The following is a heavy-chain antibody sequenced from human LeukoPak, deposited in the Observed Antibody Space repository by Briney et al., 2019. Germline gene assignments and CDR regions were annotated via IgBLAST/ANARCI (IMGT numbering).Heavy chain of an antibody. J-gene: IGHJ1*01. D-gene: IGHD3-22*01. Sequence: SQTLSLTCTVSRGSPSSGSYYWSWIRQPAGTGLEWIGRIYTSGSSNYNPSLKSRVTISVDTSKNQFSLKLSSVTAADTAVYYCARAIRYDSNGYYFSPEEYFQHWGQGTLVTVSS. CDR1: RGSPSSGSYY. CDR2: IYTSGSS. CDR3: ARAIRYDSNGYYFSPEEYFQH. V-gene: IGHV4-61*02.